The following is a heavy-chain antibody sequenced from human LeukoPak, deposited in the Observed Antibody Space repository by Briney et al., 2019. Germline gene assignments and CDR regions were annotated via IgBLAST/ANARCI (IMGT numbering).Heavy chain of an antibody. CDR3: ARESRRSYCNEY. CDR1: GGSISSYY. CDR2: IYSSGST. D-gene: IGHD3-10*01. V-gene: IGHV4-4*07. Sequence: SETLSLTCTVSGGSISSYYWSWIRQPPGKGLEWIGRIYSSGSTNYNPSLKSRVTMSVDTSKNQFSLKLSSVTAADTAVYHCARESRRSYCNEYWGQGTLVTVSS. J-gene: IGHJ4*02.